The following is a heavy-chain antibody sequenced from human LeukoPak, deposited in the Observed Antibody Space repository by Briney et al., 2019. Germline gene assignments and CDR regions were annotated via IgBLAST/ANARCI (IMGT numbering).Heavy chain of an antibody. J-gene: IGHJ6*02. V-gene: IGHV1-24*01. Sequence: ASVKVSCKVSGYTLTELSMHWVRQAPGKGLERMGGFDPEDGETIYAQKFQGRVTMTEDTSTDAAYMELSSLRSEDTAVYYCATNNEYSSSYYYYYYGMDVWGQGTTVTGSS. CDR3: ATNNEYSSSYYYYYYGMDV. D-gene: IGHD6-6*01. CDR2: FDPEDGET. CDR1: GYTLTELS.